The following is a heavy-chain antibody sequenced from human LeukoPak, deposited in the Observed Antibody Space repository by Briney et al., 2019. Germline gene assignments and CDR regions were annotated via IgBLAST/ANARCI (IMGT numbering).Heavy chain of an antibody. CDR3: ARDREKQQLPQFFYYYYMDV. J-gene: IGHJ6*03. D-gene: IGHD6-13*01. Sequence: SETLSLTCAVYGGSFSGSSWSWIRQPPGKGLEWIGEINRSGDTNYNPSLKSRVTMSVDTSKNQFSLKLSSVTAEDTAVYYCARDREKQQLPQFFYYYYMDVWGKGTTVTVSS. CDR1: GGSFSGSS. CDR2: INRSGDT. V-gene: IGHV4-34*01.